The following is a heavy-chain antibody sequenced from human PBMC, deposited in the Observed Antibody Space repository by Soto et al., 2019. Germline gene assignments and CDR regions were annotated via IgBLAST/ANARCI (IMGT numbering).Heavy chain of an antibody. D-gene: IGHD4-17*01. CDR3: ARKNYGDYPTDY. V-gene: IGHV2-5*02. J-gene: IGHJ4*02. CDR2: IYWDDDK. CDR1: GFSLSTRGVG. Sequence: QITLKESGPTLVKPTQTLTLTCTFSGFSLSTRGVGVGWIRQPPGKALAWLAVIYWDDDKRYSPSLQSRLTITKDTSKNQVVLTMTNMDPVDTATYYCARKNYGDYPTDYWGQGTLVTVSS.